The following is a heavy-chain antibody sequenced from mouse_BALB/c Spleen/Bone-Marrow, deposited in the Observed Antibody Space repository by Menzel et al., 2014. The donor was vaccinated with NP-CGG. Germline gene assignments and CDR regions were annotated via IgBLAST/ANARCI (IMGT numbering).Heavy chain of an antibody. CDR1: GFTFSSYG. V-gene: IGHV5-6*01. Sequence: EVQVVESGGDLVKPGGSLKLSCAASGFTFSSYGMSWVRQTPDKRLEWVATISSRGSYTFYPDSVKGRFTISRDNAKNTLYLQMSSPKSEDTAIYYCSRRSDYDYFDYWGQGTALTVSS. CDR3: SRRSDYDYFDY. D-gene: IGHD2-4*01. J-gene: IGHJ2*01. CDR2: ISSRGSYT.